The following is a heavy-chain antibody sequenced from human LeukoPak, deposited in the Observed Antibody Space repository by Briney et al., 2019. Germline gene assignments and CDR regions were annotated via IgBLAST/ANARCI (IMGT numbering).Heavy chain of an antibody. V-gene: IGHV3-21*01. Sequence: GGSLRLSCAASGYTFGDFSVNWVRQAPGKGLEWVSSISVRSNYRYYADSVRGRFTISRDDARDSLFLQMNSLRAEDTAVYFCARLRRNNDRSGYYYYYDYWGQGTLVTVSS. CDR3: ARLRRNNDRSGYYYYYDY. CDR2: ISVRSNYR. D-gene: IGHD3-22*01. CDR1: GYTFGDFS. J-gene: IGHJ4*02.